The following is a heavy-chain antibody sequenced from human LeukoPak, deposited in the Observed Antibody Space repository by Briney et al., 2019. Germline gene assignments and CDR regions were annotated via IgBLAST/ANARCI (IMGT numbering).Heavy chain of an antibody. D-gene: IGHD5-18*01. CDR1: GGSISSSSYY. J-gene: IGHJ4*02. V-gene: IGHV4-39*07. Sequence: SETLSLTCTVSGGSISSSSYYWGWIRQPPGKGLEWIGSIYYSGSTYYNPSLKSRVTISVDTSKNQFSLKLSSVTAADTAVYYCARDWSRVPDEYSYGRGVGYFDYWGQGTLVTVSS. CDR2: IYYSGST. CDR3: ARDWSRVPDEYSYGRGVGYFDY.